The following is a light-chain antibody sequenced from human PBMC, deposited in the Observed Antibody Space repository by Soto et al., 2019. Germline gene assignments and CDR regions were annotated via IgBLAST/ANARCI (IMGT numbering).Light chain of an antibody. CDR2: DVS. Sequence: EKVMTQSPATLSVSPGETATLSCRGSQSVTNNYLAWYQQKPGLAPRLLIHDVSTRATGIPARFSGSGSGTEFTLTISSLQSEDFAVYYCQQYDDWPLTFGGGTKVDIK. CDR3: QQYDDWPLT. CDR1: QSVTNN. V-gene: IGKV3D-15*01. J-gene: IGKJ4*01.